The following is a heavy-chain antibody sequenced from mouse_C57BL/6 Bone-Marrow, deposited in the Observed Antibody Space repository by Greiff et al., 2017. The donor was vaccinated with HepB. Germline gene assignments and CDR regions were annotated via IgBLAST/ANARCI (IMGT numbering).Heavy chain of an antibody. CDR3: TRELMTTVVAHWYFDV. CDR2: ISSGGDYI. D-gene: IGHD1-1*01. Sequence: EVKLMESGEGLVKPGGSLKLSCAASGFTFSSYAMSWVRQTPEKRLEWVAYISSGGDYIYYADTVKGRFTISRDNARNTLYLQMSSLKSEDTAMYYCTRELMTTVVAHWYFDVWGTGTTVTVSS. CDR1: GFTFSSYA. V-gene: IGHV5-9-1*02. J-gene: IGHJ1*03.